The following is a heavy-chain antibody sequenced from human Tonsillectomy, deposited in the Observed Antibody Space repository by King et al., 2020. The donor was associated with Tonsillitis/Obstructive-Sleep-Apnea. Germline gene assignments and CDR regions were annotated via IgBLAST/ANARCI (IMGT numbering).Heavy chain of an antibody. CDR2: CRDGGGTP. CDR3: AKDVEPRWDLLRGRFDY. V-gene: IGHV3-23*04. J-gene: IGHJ4*02. CDR1: GFTFSSYA. D-gene: IGHD1-26*01. Sequence: VQLVESGGGLVQPGGSLKLSWAAPGFTFSSYAMSWVLPAPGGGRGCVAACRDGGGTPHHANPVTGGFTTSRANSKNTLSLQMNSLRVDDTAIYHCAKDVEPRWDLLRGRFDYWGQGTLVTVSS.